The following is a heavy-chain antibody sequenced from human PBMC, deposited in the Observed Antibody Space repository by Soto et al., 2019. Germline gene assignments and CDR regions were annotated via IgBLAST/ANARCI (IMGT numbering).Heavy chain of an antibody. V-gene: IGHV3-23*01. CDR3: AKDPPYCSSTSCYNGGFDY. J-gene: IGHJ4*02. CDR1: GFTFSSYA. CDR2: ISGSGGST. D-gene: IGHD2-2*01. Sequence: GGSLRLSCAASGFTFSSYAMSWVRQAPGKGLEWVSAISGSGGSTYYADSVKGRFTISRDNSKNTLYLQMNSLRAEDTAVYYCAKDPPYCSSTSCYNGGFDYWGQGTLVTVSS.